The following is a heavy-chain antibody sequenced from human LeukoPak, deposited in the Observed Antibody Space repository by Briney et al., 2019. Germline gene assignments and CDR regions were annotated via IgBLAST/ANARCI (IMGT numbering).Heavy chain of an antibody. V-gene: IGHV6-1*01. Sequence: SQTLSLTCAISGDSVSSNSAAWNWIRQSPSRGLEWLGRTYYRSKWYNDYAVSVKSRITINPDTSKNQFSLQLNSVTPEDTAVYYCARDGEPNSSGWSNWFDPWGQGTLVTVSS. D-gene: IGHD6-19*01. CDR3: ARDGEPNSSGWSNWFDP. CDR2: TYYRSKWYN. J-gene: IGHJ5*02. CDR1: GDSVSSNSAA.